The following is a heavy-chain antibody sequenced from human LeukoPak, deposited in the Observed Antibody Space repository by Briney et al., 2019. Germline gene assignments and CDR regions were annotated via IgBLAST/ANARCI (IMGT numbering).Heavy chain of an antibody. CDR1: GFTFSSYG. CDR2: IWYDGSNK. V-gene: IGHV3-33*08. J-gene: IGHJ4*02. Sequence: GGSLRLSCTASGFTFSSYGMHWVRQAPGKGLEWVAVIWYDGSNKYYADSVKGRFTISRDNSKNTLYLQMNSLRAEDTAVYYCARDLYNWNPFDYWGQGTLVTVSS. D-gene: IGHD1-20*01. CDR3: ARDLYNWNPFDY.